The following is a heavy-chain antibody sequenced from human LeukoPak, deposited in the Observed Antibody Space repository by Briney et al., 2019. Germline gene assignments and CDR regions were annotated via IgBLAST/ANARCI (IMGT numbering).Heavy chain of an antibody. CDR3: ARDGYGDHFDY. CDR2: ISGSGGST. D-gene: IGHD4-17*01. CDR1: GFTFSSYG. Sequence: RPGGSLRLSCAASGFTFSSYGMSWVRQAPGKGLEWVSAISGSGGSTYYADSVKGRFTISRDNSKNTLYLQMNSLRAEDTAVYYCARDGYGDHFDYWGQGTLVTVSS. V-gene: IGHV3-23*01. J-gene: IGHJ4*02.